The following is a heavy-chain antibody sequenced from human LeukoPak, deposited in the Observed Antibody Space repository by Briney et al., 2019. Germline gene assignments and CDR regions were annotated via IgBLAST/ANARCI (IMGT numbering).Heavy chain of an antibody. J-gene: IGHJ4*02. Sequence: SETLSLTCSVSGGSISGYYWSWIRQPPGKGLEWIGYIYYSGSTNYNPSLKSRVTISVDKSKNQFSLKLSPVTAADTAVYYCARLGEAILTGFDYWGQGTLVTVSS. CDR1: GGSISGYY. D-gene: IGHD3-9*01. CDR3: ARLGEAILTGFDY. CDR2: IYYSGST. V-gene: IGHV4-59*08.